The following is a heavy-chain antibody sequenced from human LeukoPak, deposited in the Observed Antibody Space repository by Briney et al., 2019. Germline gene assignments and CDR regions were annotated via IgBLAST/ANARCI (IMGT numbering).Heavy chain of an antibody. V-gene: IGHV4-38-2*02. CDR3: AGDGRRFLEWLRYNWFDP. J-gene: IGHJ5*02. CDR2: IYHGGST. D-gene: IGHD3-3*01. Sequence: SETLSLTCAVSGYSISSGYYWGWIRQPPGKGLEWIGSIYHGGSTYYNPSLKSRVTISVDTSKNQFSLKMSSVTAADRTVYYCAGDGRRFLEWLRYNWFDPWGQGTLVTVSS. CDR1: GYSISSGYY.